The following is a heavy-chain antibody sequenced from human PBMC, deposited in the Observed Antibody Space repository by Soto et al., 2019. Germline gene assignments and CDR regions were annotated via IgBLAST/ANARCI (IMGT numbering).Heavy chain of an antibody. J-gene: IGHJ4*02. D-gene: IGHD6-13*01. CDR2: ISSSSSYT. Sequence: QVQLVESGGGLVKPGVSLRLSCAASGFTFSDYYMSWIRQAPGNGLEWVSYISSSSSYTNYADSVKGRFTISRDNAKNTLYLQMNSLRAEDTAVYYCARSPWGYSNSLDYWGQGTLVTVSS. V-gene: IGHV3-11*05. CDR3: ARSPWGYSNSLDY. CDR1: GFTFSDYY.